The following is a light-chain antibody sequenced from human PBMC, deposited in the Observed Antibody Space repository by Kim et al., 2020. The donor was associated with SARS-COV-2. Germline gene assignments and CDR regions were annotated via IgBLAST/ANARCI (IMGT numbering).Light chain of an antibody. V-gene: IGKV1-12*01. J-gene: IGKJ1*01. CDR1: QNINTW. CDR2: AAS. CDR3: QQANSFPPFT. Sequence: IQMTQSPSSVSESVGDRVTITCRASQNINTWLAWYQQKPGKAPKLLIYAASTLQSGVPSRFSGSGSGTAFTLTIARLQPDDSATYYCQQANSFPPFTFGQGTKVDIK.